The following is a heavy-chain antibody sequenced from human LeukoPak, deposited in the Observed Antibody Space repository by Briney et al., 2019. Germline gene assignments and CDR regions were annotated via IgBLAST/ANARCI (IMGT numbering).Heavy chain of an antibody. D-gene: IGHD6-13*01. CDR3: AKVPGYSSSWYGMDV. CDR2: ISGSGGST. V-gene: IGHV3-23*01. CDR1: GFTFSSYA. J-gene: IGHJ6*02. Sequence: GGSLRLSCAASGFTFSSYAMSWVRQAPGKGLEWVSAISGSGGSTYYADSVKGRFTISRDNSKNTLYMQMNSLRAEDTAVYYCAKVPGYSSSWYGMDVWGQGTTVTVSS.